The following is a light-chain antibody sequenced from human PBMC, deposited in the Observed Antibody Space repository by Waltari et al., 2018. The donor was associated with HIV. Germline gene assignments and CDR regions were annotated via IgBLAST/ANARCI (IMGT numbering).Light chain of an antibody. V-gene: IGKV3-15*01. Sequence: EIVMTQSPATLSVSPGERATLSCRASQSINNNLAWYQQKPGQPPRLLIYGASTGATGIPARFSGSGSGTEFTLTISSLQSEDFAVYYCQQYNNWPGITFGPGTKVDIK. J-gene: IGKJ3*01. CDR2: GAS. CDR3: QQYNNWPGIT. CDR1: QSINNN.